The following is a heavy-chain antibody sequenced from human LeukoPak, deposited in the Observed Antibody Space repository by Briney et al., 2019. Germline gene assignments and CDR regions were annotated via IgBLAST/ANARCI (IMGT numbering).Heavy chain of an antibody. CDR1: GFTFSSYA. CDR2: ISYDGSNK. J-gene: IGHJ4*02. V-gene: IGHV3-30-3*02. Sequence: GGSLRLSCAASGFTFSSYAMHWVRQAPGKGLEWVAVISYDGSNKYYADSVKGRFTISRDNSKNTLYLQMNSLRAEDTAMYYCARPGAHCTNGVCYTGYFDYWGQGTLVTVSS. D-gene: IGHD2-8*01. CDR3: ARPGAHCTNGVCYTGYFDY.